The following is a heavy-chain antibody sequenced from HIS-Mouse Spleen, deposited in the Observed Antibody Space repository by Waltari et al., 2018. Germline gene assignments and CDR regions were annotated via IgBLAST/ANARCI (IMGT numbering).Heavy chain of an antibody. J-gene: IGHJ4*02. D-gene: IGHD1-1*01. CDR1: GGSISSSSYY. Sequence: QLQLQESGPGLVKPSETLSLTCNVSGGSISSSSYYWGWIRQPPGEVLECIGSIYSSGITYYNPSLKSRVTISVDTSKNQFSLKQCSGTSADTAVYYCARDPRWNDGIDYWGQGTLVTVSS. CDR2: IYSSGIT. CDR3: ARDPRWNDGIDY. V-gene: IGHV4-39*07.